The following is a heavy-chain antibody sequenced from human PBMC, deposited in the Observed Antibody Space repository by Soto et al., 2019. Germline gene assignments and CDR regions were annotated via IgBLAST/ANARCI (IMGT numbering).Heavy chain of an antibody. V-gene: IGHV3-72*01. Sequence: ESGGGLVQPGGSLRLSCAASGFTLSDHYMDWVRQAPGKGLEWLGRTRNKANNYITEYATSVKSRFTISRDDSKNSVYLQLNSLKSEDTAVYYCGRWTSGSPDCWGQGTLVTVSS. CDR2: TRNKANNYIT. CDR1: GFTLSDHY. D-gene: IGHD1-26*01. J-gene: IGHJ4*02. CDR3: GRWTSGSPDC.